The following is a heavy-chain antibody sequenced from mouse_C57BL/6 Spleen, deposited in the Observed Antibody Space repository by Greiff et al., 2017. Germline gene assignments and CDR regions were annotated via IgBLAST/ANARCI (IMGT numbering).Heavy chain of an antibody. J-gene: IGHJ1*03. V-gene: IGHV1-7*01. CDR1: GYTFTSYW. CDR2: LNPSSVYT. D-gene: IGHD2-4*01. Sequence: VQLQESGAELAKPGASVKLSCKASGYTFTSYWMHWVKQRPGQGLEWSGYLNPSSVYTKDNQKFQDKATFTADKSSSTAYMQLNSLTYEDYAVYYCSRRELRQWYFGVWGTGTTVTVSS. CDR3: SRRELRQWYFGV.